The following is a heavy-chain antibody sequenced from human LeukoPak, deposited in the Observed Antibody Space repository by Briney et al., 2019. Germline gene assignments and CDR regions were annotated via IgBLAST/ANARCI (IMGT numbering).Heavy chain of an antibody. V-gene: IGHV4-34*01. CDR2: INHSGST. D-gene: IGHD3-22*01. J-gene: IGHJ4*02. CDR3: ARVGRSSGYYFDY. CDR1: GGSFSGYY. Sequence: SETLSLTCAVYGGSFSGYYWSWIRQPPGKGLEWIGEINHSGSTNYKPSLKSRVTISVDTSKNQFSLKLSSVTAADTAVYYCARVGRSSGYYFDYWGQGTLVTVSS.